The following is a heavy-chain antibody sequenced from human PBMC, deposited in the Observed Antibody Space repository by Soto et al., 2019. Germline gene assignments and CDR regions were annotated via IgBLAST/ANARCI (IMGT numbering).Heavy chain of an antibody. V-gene: IGHV3-30*04. CDR1: GFTFSSNA. D-gene: IGHD1-26*01. CDR2: ISYDGKSK. J-gene: IGHJ4*02. Sequence: QVQLVESGGGVVQPGRSLRLSCAASGFTFSSNAMHWVRQAPGKGLEWVAGISYDGKSKYYADSVKGRFTISRDNSKNTLDLQMNSLRVEDTAVYYWARLRGSYSWYFDYWGQGTLVTVSS. CDR3: ARLRGSYSWYFDY.